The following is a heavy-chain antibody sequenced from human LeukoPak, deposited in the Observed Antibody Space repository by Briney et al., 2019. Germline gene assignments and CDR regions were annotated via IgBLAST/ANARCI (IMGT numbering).Heavy chain of an antibody. D-gene: IGHD6-19*01. J-gene: IGHJ5*02. CDR3: ARVGPAISIAVAGPNWFDP. CDR1: GFTFSSYE. V-gene: IGHV3-21*05. CDR2: ISSSSSYI. Sequence: NPGGSLRLSCAASGFTFSSYEMNWVRQAPGKGLEWVSYISSSSSYIYYADSVKGRFTISRDNAKNSLYLQMNSLRAEDTAVYYCARVGPAISIAVAGPNWFDPWGQGTLVTVSS.